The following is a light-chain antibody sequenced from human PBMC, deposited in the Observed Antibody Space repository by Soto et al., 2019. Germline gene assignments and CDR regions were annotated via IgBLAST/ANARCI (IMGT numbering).Light chain of an antibody. Sequence: QSVLTQPPSASGTSGQRVTISCSGSSSNTGSNYVYWYQQLPGTAPKLLTYRNNQRPSGVPDRFSGSKSGTSASLAISGLRSEDEADYYCAAWDDSLSSVVFGGGIKLTVL. V-gene: IGLV1-47*01. J-gene: IGLJ2*01. CDR2: RNN. CDR3: AAWDDSLSSVV. CDR1: SSNTGSNY.